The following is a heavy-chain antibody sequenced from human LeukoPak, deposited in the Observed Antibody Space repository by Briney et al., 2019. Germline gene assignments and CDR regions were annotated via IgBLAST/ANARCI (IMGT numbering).Heavy chain of an antibody. CDR2: MNPNSGNT. J-gene: IGHJ4*02. Sequence: ASVKVSCKASGYTFTSYDINWVRQATGQGLEWMGWMNPNSGNTGYAQKFQGRVTMTRNTSVSTAYMELSSLRSEDTAVYYCARGRIAVAGTLKSDYWGQGTLVTVSS. V-gene: IGHV1-8*01. CDR3: ARGRIAVAGTLKSDY. CDR1: GYTFTSYD. D-gene: IGHD6-19*01.